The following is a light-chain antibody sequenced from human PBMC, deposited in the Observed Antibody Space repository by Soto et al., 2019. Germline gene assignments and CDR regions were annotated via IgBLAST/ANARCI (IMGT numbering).Light chain of an antibody. Sequence: DIQMTQSPSSLSVSVGDRVTITCQASHDITNYLNWYQQKPGKAPKLLIYDVSKLETGVPSRFSGSGSGTDFTFTISSLQTEDIATYVCQQYDDLPITFGQGTRLDVK. CDR3: QQYDDLPIT. J-gene: IGKJ5*01. CDR2: DVS. CDR1: HDITNY. V-gene: IGKV1-33*01.